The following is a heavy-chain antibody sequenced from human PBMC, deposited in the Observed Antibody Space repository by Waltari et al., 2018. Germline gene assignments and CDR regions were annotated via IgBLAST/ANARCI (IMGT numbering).Heavy chain of an antibody. V-gene: IGHV3-7*01. CDR1: GMTFSNYW. Sequence: EVQLVESGGGSVQPGGSLRLSCAASGMTFSNYWMKWVRQAPGKGLEWGANIKQDGSEKNYVDSVEGRFNISRDNAQNSLYLQMNSLRAEDTAIYYCVTGLTTVTAKDYFDHWGQGALVTVS. CDR3: VTGLTTVTAKDYFDH. J-gene: IGHJ4*02. D-gene: IGHD4-17*01. CDR2: IKQDGSEK.